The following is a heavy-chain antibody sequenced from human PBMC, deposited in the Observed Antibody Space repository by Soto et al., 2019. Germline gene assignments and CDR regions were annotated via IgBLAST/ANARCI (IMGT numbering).Heavy chain of an antibody. CDR3: ARSRLWYPFDY. J-gene: IGHJ4*01. D-gene: IGHD3-10*01. CDR2: INAGNGNT. CDR1: GYTFTSYA. Sequence: ASVKVSCKASGYTFTSYAMHLVRQAPGQRLEWMGWINAGNGNTKYSQKFQGRVTITRDTSASTAYMELSSLSSDDTAVYYCARSRLWYPFDYWGHGTLVTVS. V-gene: IGHV1-3*01.